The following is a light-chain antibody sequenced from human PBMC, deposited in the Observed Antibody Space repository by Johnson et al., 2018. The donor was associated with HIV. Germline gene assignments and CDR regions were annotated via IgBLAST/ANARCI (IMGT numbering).Light chain of an antibody. CDR1: SSNIGNNY. V-gene: IGLV1-51*01. CDR2: DDI. CDR3: GTWDSSLSAYV. J-gene: IGLJ1*01. Sequence: QSVLTQPPSVSAAPGQKVTISCSGSSSNIGNNYVSWYQHLPGTAPRLLIYDDIKRPSEIPDRFSGSKSGTSATLGITGLQTEDEAEYYCGTWDSSLSAYVFGTGTKVTVL.